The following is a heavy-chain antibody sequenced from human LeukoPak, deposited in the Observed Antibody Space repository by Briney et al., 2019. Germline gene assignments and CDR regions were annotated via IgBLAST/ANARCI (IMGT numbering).Heavy chain of an antibody. CDR1: GGSISSSSYY. V-gene: IGHV4-39*01. CDR2: IYYSGST. J-gene: IGHJ4*02. D-gene: IGHD3-9*01. Sequence: PSETLSLTCTVSGGSISSSSYYWGWIRQPPGKGLEWIGSIYYSGSTCYNPSLKSRVTISVDTSKNQFSLKLSSVTAADTAVYYCARHAPVGDILTGYYNPIDYWGQGTLVTVSS. CDR3: ARHAPVGDILTGYYNPIDY.